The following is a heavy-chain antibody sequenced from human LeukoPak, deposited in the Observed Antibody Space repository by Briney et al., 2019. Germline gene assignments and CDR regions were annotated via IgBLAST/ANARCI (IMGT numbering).Heavy chain of an antibody. CDR3: VSHSVTTNYYYAMDV. D-gene: IGHD4-17*01. J-gene: IGHJ6*02. Sequence: ASLRLSCAASGFTFSNYAMSWVRQAPGKGLEWISVIGGSGGSTYYADSVKGRFTISRDNSRNSLYLQMNTLRVEDTAVYYCVSHSVTTNYYYAMDVWGQGTTVTVSS. CDR2: IGGSGGST. V-gene: IGHV3-23*01. CDR1: GFTFSNYA.